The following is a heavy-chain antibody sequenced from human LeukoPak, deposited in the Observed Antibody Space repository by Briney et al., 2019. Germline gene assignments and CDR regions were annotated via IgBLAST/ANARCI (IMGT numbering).Heavy chain of an antibody. J-gene: IGHJ3*02. CDR3: ARSPLSFSGGAFDI. D-gene: IGHD6-19*01. CDR2: IYTSGST. V-gene: IGHV4-4*07. CDR1: GGSISSYY. Sequence: KPSETLSPTCTVSGGSISSYYWSWIRQPAGKGLEWIGRIYTSGSTNYNPSLKSRVTMSVDTSKNQFSLKLSSVTAADTAVYYCARSPLSFSGGAFDIWGQGTMVTVSS.